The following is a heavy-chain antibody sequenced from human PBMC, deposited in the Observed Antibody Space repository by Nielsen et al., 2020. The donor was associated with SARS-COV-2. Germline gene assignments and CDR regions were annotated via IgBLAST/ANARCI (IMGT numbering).Heavy chain of an antibody. V-gene: IGHV1-18*04. D-gene: IGHD1-26*01. Sequence: ASVKVSCKASGDTFTNYYIHWVRQAPGQGLEWMGWISGYNGDTNYAQKFQGRVTMTTDTSTSTAYMELRSLRSDDTAVYYCTVQVGVDDNYMDVWGKGTTVTVSS. J-gene: IGHJ6*03. CDR2: ISGYNGDT. CDR3: TVQVGVDDNYMDV. CDR1: GDTFTNYY.